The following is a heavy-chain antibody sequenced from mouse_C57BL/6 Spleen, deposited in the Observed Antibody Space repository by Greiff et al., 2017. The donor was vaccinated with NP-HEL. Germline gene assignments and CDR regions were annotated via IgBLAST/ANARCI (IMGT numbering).Heavy chain of an antibody. CDR3: ARGGMVGATPFAF. Sequence: QVQLKQSGAELVRPGTSVKVSCKASGYAFTNYLIEWVKQRPGQGLEWIGVINPGSGGTNYNEKFKGKATLTADKSSSTAYMQLSSLTSADSAVYFCARGGMVGATPFAFWGHGALVTVAA. D-gene: IGHD1-1*02. V-gene: IGHV1-54*01. CDR2: INPGSGGT. J-gene: IGHJ3*01. CDR1: GYAFTNYL.